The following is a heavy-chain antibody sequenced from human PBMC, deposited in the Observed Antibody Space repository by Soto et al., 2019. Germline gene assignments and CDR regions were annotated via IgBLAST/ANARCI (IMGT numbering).Heavy chain of an antibody. CDR3: ARDPDLIEAAGNYFDY. J-gene: IGHJ4*02. V-gene: IGHV3-30*10. CDR2: VSFDGVNK. D-gene: IGHD6-13*01. CDR1: GFTLNTYS. Sequence: QVQLVESGGGVVQPGKSLRLSCSVSGFTLNTYSVHWVRQAPGKGLEWVAVVSFDGVNKHYRDSVKGRFTISRDIAKNMLYLQMTSLRLEDTALYYCARDPDLIEAAGNYFDYWGQGTLVTVSS.